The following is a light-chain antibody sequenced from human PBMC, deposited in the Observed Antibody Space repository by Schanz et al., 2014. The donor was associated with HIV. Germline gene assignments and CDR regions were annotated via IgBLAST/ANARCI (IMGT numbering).Light chain of an antibody. CDR2: GAS. CDR1: QSVSSSY. Sequence: EIVMTQSPVTLSGSPGERATLSCRASQSVSSSYFPWYQQKPGQAPRLLIYGASSRATGIPDRFSGSGSGTDFTLTISSLQSEDFAVYYCQQYNNWPPYTFGQGTKLEIK. CDR3: QQYNNWPPYT. V-gene: IGKV3D-15*01. J-gene: IGKJ2*01.